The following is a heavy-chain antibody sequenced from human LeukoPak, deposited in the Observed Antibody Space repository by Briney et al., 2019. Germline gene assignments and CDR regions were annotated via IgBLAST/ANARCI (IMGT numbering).Heavy chain of an antibody. CDR1: GGSFSGYY. Sequence: SETLSLTCAVYGGSFSGYYWSWIRQPPGKGLEWIGEINHSGSTNYNPSLKSRVTISVDTSKNQFSLKLSSVTAADTAVYYCAIGRVNYDFWSGYLYNWFYPWGQGTLVTVSS. CDR3: AIGRVNYDFWSGYLYNWFYP. J-gene: IGHJ5*02. V-gene: IGHV4-34*01. CDR2: INHSGST. D-gene: IGHD3-3*01.